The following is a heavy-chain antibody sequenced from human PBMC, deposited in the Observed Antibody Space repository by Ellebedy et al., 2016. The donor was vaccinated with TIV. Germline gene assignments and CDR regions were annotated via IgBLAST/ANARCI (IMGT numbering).Heavy chain of an antibody. Sequence: PGGSLRLSCAASGFTFNSYGMHWVRQAPGKGLEWVAVISYAGNNKYYAGSVKGRFTISRDNSKNTLYLQMNSLRAEETAVYYCASRYYFDAFDIWGQGTMVTVSS. V-gene: IGHV3-30*03. D-gene: IGHD3-10*01. CDR1: GFTFNSYG. CDR3: ASRYYFDAFDI. J-gene: IGHJ3*02. CDR2: ISYAGNNK.